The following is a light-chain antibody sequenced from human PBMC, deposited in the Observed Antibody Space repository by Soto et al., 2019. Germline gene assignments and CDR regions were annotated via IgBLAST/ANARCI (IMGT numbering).Light chain of an antibody. CDR3: ASWDDSLSGRV. CDR2: RDN. CDR1: SSNIGDNY. J-gene: IGLJ3*02. V-gene: IGLV1-47*01. Sequence: QSVMTQPPSASGTPGQRVTISCSGSSSNIGDNYVSWYQHLPGTAPKLLIYRDNQRPSGVPDRFSGSKSGTSASLAISGPRSEDEADYYCASWDDSLSGRVFGGGTKLTVL.